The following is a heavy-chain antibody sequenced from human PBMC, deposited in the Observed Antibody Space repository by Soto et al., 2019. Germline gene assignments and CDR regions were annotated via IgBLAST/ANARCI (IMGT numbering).Heavy chain of an antibody. V-gene: IGHV3-33*01. CDR3: ARDYLVVPLSVIDY. CDR2: IWYDGSNK. D-gene: IGHD2-2*01. Sequence: QVQLVESGGGVVQPGRSLRLSCAASGFTFSSYGMHWVRQAPGKGLEWVAVIWYDGSNKYYSDSVKGRFTSSRDNSKKTLDLQMNSLKAEDPAVFYCARDYLVVPLSVIDYWGQGTLVTVSS. CDR1: GFTFSSYG. J-gene: IGHJ4*02.